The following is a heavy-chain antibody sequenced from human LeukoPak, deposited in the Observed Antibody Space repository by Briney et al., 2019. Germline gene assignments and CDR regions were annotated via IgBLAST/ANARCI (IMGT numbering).Heavy chain of an antibody. D-gene: IGHD3-22*01. CDR2: INPNSGGT. V-gene: IGHV1-2*02. Sequence: ASVKVSCKASGYTFTAYYMHWVRQAPGQGLEWMGWINPNSGGTNYAQKFQGRVTMTRDTSISTAYMEPRRLRAEDTAVYYCGRVSTGYYYDSTGYYTPYFDYWGQGTLVTVSS. CDR1: GYTFTAYY. CDR3: GRVSTGYYYDSTGYYTPYFDY. J-gene: IGHJ4*02.